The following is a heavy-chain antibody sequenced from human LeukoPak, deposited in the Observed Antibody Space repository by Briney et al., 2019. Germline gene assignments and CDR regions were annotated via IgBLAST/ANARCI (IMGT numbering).Heavy chain of an antibody. CDR1: GYTFTSYD. CDR3: ARGRVTGDIYYYYGMDV. D-gene: IGHD7-27*01. Sequence: ASVKVSCKASGYTFTSYDINWVRQATGQGLEWMGWMNPNSGNTGYAQKFQGGVTMTRNTSISTAYMELSSLRSEDTAVYYCARGRVTGDIYYYYGMDVWGQGTTVTVSS. J-gene: IGHJ6*02. V-gene: IGHV1-8*01. CDR2: MNPNSGNT.